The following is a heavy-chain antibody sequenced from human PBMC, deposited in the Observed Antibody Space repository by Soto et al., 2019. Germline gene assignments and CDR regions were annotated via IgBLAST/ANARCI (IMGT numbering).Heavy chain of an antibody. J-gene: IGHJ4*02. CDR3: ARHRAGVVLCFEDY. CDR1: GYSFTSHW. Sequence: GESLKISCKGSGYSFTSHWISWVRQVPGNGLEWMGRIDPSDSYTNYSPSFQGHVTISSDNSINTAYLQWSSLKASDTAIYYCARHRAGVVLCFEDYWSQGTLVTVSS. D-gene: IGHD3-10*02. CDR2: IDPSDSYT. V-gene: IGHV5-10-1*01.